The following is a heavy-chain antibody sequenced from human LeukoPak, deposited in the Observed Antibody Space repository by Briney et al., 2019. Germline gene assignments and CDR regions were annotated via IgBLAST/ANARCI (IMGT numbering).Heavy chain of an antibody. J-gene: IGHJ3*02. D-gene: IGHD2-2*01. CDR3: VKSNSRYQPWTLDI. CDR1: SGSFRTYY. V-gene: IGHV4-59*01. Sequence: PSETLSLTCTVSSGSFRTYYWSWIRQPPGKGLEWIGYIFYNEGTSYNPSLKSRVAISVDTSNNQLSLKVNSVTAADTAMYYCVKSNSRYQPWTLDIWGRGTMVTVSS. CDR2: IFYNEGT.